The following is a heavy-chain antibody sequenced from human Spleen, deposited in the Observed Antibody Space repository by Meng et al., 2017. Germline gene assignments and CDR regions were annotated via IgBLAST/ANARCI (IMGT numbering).Heavy chain of an antibody. V-gene: IGHV3-23*01. CDR2: ISGSGAST. D-gene: IGHD3-3*01. Sequence: GESLKISCAASGFTFSTYAMSWVRQAPGKGLEWVSSISGSGASTYYADSVQGRFTISRDNSKDTLFLQMNTLRGGDTAVYYCAKDPDYDFWSGYRFDPWGQGTLVTVSS. J-gene: IGHJ5*02. CDR3: AKDPDYDFWSGYRFDP. CDR1: GFTFSTYA.